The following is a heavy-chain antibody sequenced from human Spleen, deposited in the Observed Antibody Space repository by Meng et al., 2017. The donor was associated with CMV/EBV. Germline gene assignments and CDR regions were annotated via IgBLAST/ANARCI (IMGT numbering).Heavy chain of an antibody. CDR3: AILGAARDDY. CDR1: GFTFSSYG. Sequence: EVQVLESGGGLVPPGGSLRLSCAASGFTFSSYGMSWVRQDPGKGLEWVSSFSGSGDNTYFADSVKGRFTISRDNSKNTLYLQMNSLRAEDTALYYCAILGAARDDYWGQGTLVTVSS. V-gene: IGHV3-23*01. D-gene: IGHD6-6*01. CDR2: FSGSGDNT. J-gene: IGHJ4*02.